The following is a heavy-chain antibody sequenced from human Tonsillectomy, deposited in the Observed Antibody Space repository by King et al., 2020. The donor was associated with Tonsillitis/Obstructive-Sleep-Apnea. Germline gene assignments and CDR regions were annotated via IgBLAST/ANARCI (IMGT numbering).Heavy chain of an antibody. CDR3: ARGYYDYVWGSYRP. V-gene: IGHV4-59*01. J-gene: IGHJ5*02. CDR2: IYYSGST. D-gene: IGHD3-16*02. Sequence: QLQESGPGLVKPSETLSLTCTVSGGSISSYYWSWIRQPPGKGLEWIGYIYYSGSTNYNPSLKSRVTISVDTSKIQFSLKLSSVTAADTAVYYCARGYYDYVWGSYRPWGQGTLVTVSS. CDR1: GGSISSYY.